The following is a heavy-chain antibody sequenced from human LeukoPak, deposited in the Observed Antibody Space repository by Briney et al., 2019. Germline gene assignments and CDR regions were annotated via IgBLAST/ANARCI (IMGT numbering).Heavy chain of an antibody. V-gene: IGHV3-53*01. CDR3: ARAHFRFDILTGYDGDYFDY. CDR1: GFTVSSNY. D-gene: IGHD3-9*01. J-gene: IGHJ4*02. Sequence: GGSLRLSCAASGFTVSSNYMSWVRQAPGKGLEWVSVIYSGGSTFYADSVKGRFTISRDNSKNTLYLQMNNLRAEDTAVYYCARAHFRFDILTGYDGDYFDYWGQGTLVTVSS. CDR2: IYSGGST.